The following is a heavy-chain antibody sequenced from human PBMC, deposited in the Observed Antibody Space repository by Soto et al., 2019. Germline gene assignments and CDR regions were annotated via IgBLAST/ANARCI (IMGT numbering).Heavy chain of an antibody. Sequence: PGGSLRLSCAVSRFTFSHYAMSWVRQAPGKGLEWVSTIGGSGDYSYYADSVKGRFIISRDNSKNTLYLQMDTLRAEDTAVYYCAREDESSGYAGTFHHWGQGTQVTVSS. CDR1: RFTFSHYA. CDR3: AREDESSGYAGTFHH. D-gene: IGHD3-22*01. V-gene: IGHV3-23*01. J-gene: IGHJ1*01. CDR2: IGGSGDYS.